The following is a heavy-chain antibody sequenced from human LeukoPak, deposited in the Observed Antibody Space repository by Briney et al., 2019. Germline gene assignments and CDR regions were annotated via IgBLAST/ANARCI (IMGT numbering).Heavy chain of an antibody. Sequence: GGSLRLSCAASGFTFSSYAMSWVRQAPGKGLKWVSVICGSDGSTYYADSVKGRFTISRDNSKTTLYLQMNSLRAEDTAVYYCAKGSGGSCYYPGDYWGQGTLVTVSS. V-gene: IGHV3-23*01. CDR2: ICGSDGST. CDR3: AKGSGGSCYYPGDY. D-gene: IGHD2-15*01. J-gene: IGHJ4*02. CDR1: GFTFSSYA.